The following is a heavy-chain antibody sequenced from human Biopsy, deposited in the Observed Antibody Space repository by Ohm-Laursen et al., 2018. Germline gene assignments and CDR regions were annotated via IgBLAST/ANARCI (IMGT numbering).Heavy chain of an antibody. CDR1: GLIFSDYY. J-gene: IGHJ6*02. V-gene: IGHV3-11*01. CDR2: ISARDGVV. Sequence: SLRLSCAASGLIFSDYYMSWIRQAPGKGLEWIAYISARDGVVYYADSVKGRFTISRDNTNNSLYLQMTSLRPEDTAVSYCARGKYKDFSTGLPRPYHYTLDFWGLGTTVTVSS. D-gene: IGHD3-22*01. CDR3: ARGKYKDFSTGLPRPYHYTLDF.